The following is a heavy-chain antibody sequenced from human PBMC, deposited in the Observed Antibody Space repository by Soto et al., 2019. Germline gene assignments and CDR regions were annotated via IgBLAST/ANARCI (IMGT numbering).Heavy chain of an antibody. J-gene: IGHJ4*02. Sequence: QLQLHESGPGLVKPSETLSLTCAVSGDSMSSSDYYWGWIRQPPGKGLEWIGSIYYSGSTYYNPSRQMRVAISVDTSKNQFSLKLKSVTAADTAIYYCARRTVNIRTFYSGLKTHCFDYWGQGAPVTVSS. D-gene: IGHD6-19*01. CDR2: IYYSGST. CDR3: ARRTVNIRTFYSGLKTHCFDY. V-gene: IGHV4-39*01. CDR1: GDSMSSSDYY.